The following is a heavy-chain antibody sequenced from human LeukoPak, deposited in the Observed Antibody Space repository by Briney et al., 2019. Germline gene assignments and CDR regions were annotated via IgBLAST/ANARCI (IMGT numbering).Heavy chain of an antibody. CDR3: ASSIAAAGGRRYYFDY. D-gene: IGHD6-13*01. V-gene: IGHV3-53*01. Sequence: GGSLRLSCAASGFTVSSNYMSWVRQAPGKGLEWVSIIYSGDTTYYADSVKGRFTISRDNSKNTLYLQMNSLRAEDTAVYYCASSIAAAGGRRYYFDYWGQGTLVTVSS. J-gene: IGHJ4*02. CDR1: GFTVSSNY. CDR2: IYSGDTT.